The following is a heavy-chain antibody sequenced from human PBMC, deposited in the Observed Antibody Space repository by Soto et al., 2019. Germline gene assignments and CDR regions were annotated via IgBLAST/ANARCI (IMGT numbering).Heavy chain of an antibody. V-gene: IGHV4-31*03. D-gene: IGHD2-15*01. Sequence: QVQLQESGPRLVKPSQTLSLTCTVSGGSTSSGGYYWSWIRQYPGKGLEWIGFVYYSGSTYYNPYFKGRVIISVDTSTKQSSLELSSVTAADTAVYYCARDAALTWFDPWGQGTLVTVSS. J-gene: IGHJ5*02. CDR3: ARDAALTWFDP. CDR1: GGSTSSGGYY. CDR2: VYYSGST.